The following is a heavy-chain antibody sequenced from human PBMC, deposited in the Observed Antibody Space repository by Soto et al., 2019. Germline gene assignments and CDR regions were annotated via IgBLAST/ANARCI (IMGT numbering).Heavy chain of an antibody. Sequence: DVQLVESGGGLVQPGRSLRLSCAASGFTFDDYAMHWVRQAPGKGLEWVSGISWNSGSIGYADSVKGRFTISRDNAKNSLYLQMNSLRAEDTALYYCAKDNTPWIQLPTFDPWGQGTLVTVSS. J-gene: IGHJ5*02. CDR1: GFTFDDYA. V-gene: IGHV3-9*01. D-gene: IGHD5-18*01. CDR3: AKDNTPWIQLPTFDP. CDR2: ISWNSGSI.